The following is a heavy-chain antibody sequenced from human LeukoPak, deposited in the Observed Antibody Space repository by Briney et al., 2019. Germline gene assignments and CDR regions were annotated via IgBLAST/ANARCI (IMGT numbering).Heavy chain of an antibody. CDR2: ISGSGGNT. D-gene: IGHD6-6*01. J-gene: IGHJ4*02. Sequence: PGGSLRLSCAASGFIFRSYAMSWVRQAPGKGLEWVSAISGSGGNTYYADSVKGRFNISRDNSKNTLYLQMNSLRGEDTAIYYCASGGIVARPGYWGLGTLVTVAS. V-gene: IGHV3-23*01. CDR3: ASGGIVARPGY. CDR1: GFIFRSYA.